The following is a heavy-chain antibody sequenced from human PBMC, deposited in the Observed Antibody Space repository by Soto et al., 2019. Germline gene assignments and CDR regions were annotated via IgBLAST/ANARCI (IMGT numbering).Heavy chain of an antibody. CDR1: GGSFTGYS. Sequence: PSGTLSLTCAVYGGSFTGYSWTWIRQPPGKGLEWVGEINHSGSSNYNPSLKSRVTISVDTSKNQFSLKLSSVTAADTAVYYCARGFKELQLKYYFYFYLMDVWGQGTTVTV. CDR2: INHSGSS. J-gene: IGHJ6*02. V-gene: IGHV4-34*01. D-gene: IGHD1-7*01. CDR3: ARGFKELQLKYYFYFYLMDV.